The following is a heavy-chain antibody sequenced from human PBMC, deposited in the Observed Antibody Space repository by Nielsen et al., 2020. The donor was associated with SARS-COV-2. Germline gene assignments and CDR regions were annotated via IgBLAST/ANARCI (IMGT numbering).Heavy chain of an antibody. V-gene: IGHV5-51*01. CDR3: AWKSSGWYGSYDY. Sequence: GRSLRLSCQGSGYSFSTYWIAWVRQMPGKGLEWMGIIYPGDSDTRYSPSFQGQVTISADKSISTAYLQWSSLKASDTAMYYCAWKSSGWYGSYDYWGQGTLVTVSS. D-gene: IGHD6-19*01. CDR1: GYSFSTYW. J-gene: IGHJ4*02. CDR2: IYPGDSDT.